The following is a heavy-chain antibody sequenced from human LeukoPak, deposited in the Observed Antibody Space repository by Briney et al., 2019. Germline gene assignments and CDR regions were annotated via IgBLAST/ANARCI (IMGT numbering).Heavy chain of an antibody. V-gene: IGHV3-43*01. CDR3: AKDNVRYNWNYDEGGGMDV. CDR2: INWNGSKT. CDR1: GFTFDDYT. D-gene: IGHD1-7*01. J-gene: IGHJ6*02. Sequence: PGGSLRLSCVASGFTFDDYTMHWVRQAPGKGLEWVSLINWNGSKTSYANSVEGRLTISRDNSGTSLYLQMNSLRTEDTALYYCAKDNVRYNWNYDEGGGMDVWGQGTTVIVSS.